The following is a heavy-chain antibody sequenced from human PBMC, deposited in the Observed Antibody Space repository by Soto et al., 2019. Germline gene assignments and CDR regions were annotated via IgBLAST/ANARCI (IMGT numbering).Heavy chain of an antibody. CDR2: FNPDSGGT. V-gene: IGHV1-2*04. CDR3: ATKGRWYVGYYYYGMDV. Sequence: ASVKVSCKASGYTFTAYYMFCVRQAPGQGLEWMRCFNPDSGGTNYTQKFQVWVTMTEDTSISTAYMELSSLRSEGTAVYYCATKGRWYVGYYYYGMDVWGQGTTVTV. D-gene: IGHD6-13*01. J-gene: IGHJ6*02. CDR1: GYTFTAYY.